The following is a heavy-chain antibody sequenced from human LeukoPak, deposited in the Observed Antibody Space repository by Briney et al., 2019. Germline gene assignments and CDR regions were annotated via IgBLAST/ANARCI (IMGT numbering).Heavy chain of an antibody. CDR3: AKDLGTIYVYEDWFDP. Sequence: GGSLRLSCAASGFTVSIYDMHWVRQAPGKGLQWVAFIRFDGSNKYYADSVKGRFTVSRDNSKNTLYLQMNSLRAEDTAVYYCAKDLGTIYVYEDWFDPWGQGTLVTVSS. J-gene: IGHJ5*02. D-gene: IGHD1-1*01. CDR1: GFTVSIYD. CDR2: IRFDGSNK. V-gene: IGHV3-30*02.